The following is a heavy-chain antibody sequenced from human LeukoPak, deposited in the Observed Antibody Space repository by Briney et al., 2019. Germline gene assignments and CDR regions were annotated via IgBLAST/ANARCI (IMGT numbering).Heavy chain of an antibody. CDR2: INPSSGST. J-gene: IGHJ4*02. D-gene: IGHD3-10*01. V-gene: IGHV1-46*01. Sequence: GASVKVSCKAFGHSLTSYSMHWVRQAPGQGLEWMGIINPSSGSTSYAQKFQGRVTMTRDTSTSTVYMEVTSLRNEDTAVYYCARWFDGLRLKGQYFDYWGQGTLVTVSS. CDR1: GHSLTSYS. CDR3: ARWFDGLRLKGQYFDY.